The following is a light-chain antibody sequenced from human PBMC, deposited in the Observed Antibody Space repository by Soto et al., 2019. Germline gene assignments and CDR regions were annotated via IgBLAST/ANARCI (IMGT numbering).Light chain of an antibody. V-gene: IGKV1-5*01. J-gene: IGKJ1*01. Sequence: DIQMTQSPSTLSAFVGDRVTITCRASQTIRNYLAWYQQKPGKAPDLLIYDASSLENEVPSRFSGSGFGTEFTLTISSLQPDDSATYYCQQYGMQRTFGQGTKVDIK. CDR3: QQYGMQRT. CDR1: QTIRNY. CDR2: DAS.